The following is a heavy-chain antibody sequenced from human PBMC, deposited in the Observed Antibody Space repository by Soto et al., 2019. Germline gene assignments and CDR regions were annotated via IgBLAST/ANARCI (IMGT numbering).Heavy chain of an antibody. Sequence: GGSLRLSCAASGFTFSSYGMHWVRQAPGKGLEWVAVIWYDGSNKYYADSVKGRFTISRDNSKNTLYLQMNSLRAEDTAVYYCARDLPLGYCSRGSCPDAFDIWGQGTMVTVSS. J-gene: IGHJ3*02. V-gene: IGHV3-33*01. CDR2: IWYDGSNK. CDR1: GFTFSSYG. CDR3: ARDLPLGYCSRGSCPDAFDI. D-gene: IGHD2-15*01.